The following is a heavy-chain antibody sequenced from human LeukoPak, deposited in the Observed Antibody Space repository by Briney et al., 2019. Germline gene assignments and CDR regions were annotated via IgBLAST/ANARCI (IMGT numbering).Heavy chain of an antibody. CDR2: ISTSSSYI. CDR3: ARDKWELLPIDY. D-gene: IGHD1-26*01. Sequence: KPGGSLRLSCAAYGFTFSSYSMNWVRQAPGKGLEWVSFISTSSSYIYYADSVKGRFTISRDNAKNSLYLEVNSLRAEDTAVYYCARDKWELLPIDYWGQGTLVTVSS. J-gene: IGHJ4*02. V-gene: IGHV3-21*01. CDR1: GFTFSSYS.